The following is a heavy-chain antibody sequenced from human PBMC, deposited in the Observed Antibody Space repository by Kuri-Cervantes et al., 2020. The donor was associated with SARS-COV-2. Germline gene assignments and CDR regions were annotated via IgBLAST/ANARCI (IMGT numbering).Heavy chain of an antibody. CDR1: GFAFINYN. CDR3: ARPNSGSYADAFDI. D-gene: IGHD1-26*01. V-gene: IGHV3-48*02. CDR2: ISSSSSTI. J-gene: IGHJ3*02. Sequence: GESLKISCAASGFAFINYNMNWVRQAPGKGLEWISYISSSSSTIYYGDSVRGRFTISRDNAKNSLYLQMNSLRDEDTAVYYCARPNSGSYADAFDIWGQGTMVTVSS.